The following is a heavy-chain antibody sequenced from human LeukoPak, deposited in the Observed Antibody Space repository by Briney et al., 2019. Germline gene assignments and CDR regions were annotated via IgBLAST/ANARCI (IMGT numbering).Heavy chain of an antibody. CDR2: ITNSGDRT. Sequence: GGSLRLSCEGSGFTFNHYAMSCVRQAPGKRLQWVSTITNSGDRTFYAGSVKGRFIVSRENSKTTVYVQMNNLRVEDTAVYYCAKGGQGIDDWFVPWGQGTLVTVSS. D-gene: IGHD3-10*01. V-gene: IGHV3-23*01. CDR3: AKGGQGIDDWFVP. CDR1: GFTFNHYA. J-gene: IGHJ5*02.